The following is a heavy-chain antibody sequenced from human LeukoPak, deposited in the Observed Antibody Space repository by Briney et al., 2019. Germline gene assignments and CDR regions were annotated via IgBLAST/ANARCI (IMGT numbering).Heavy chain of an antibody. CDR1: GFTFSNAW. V-gene: IGHV3-15*01. Sequence: KPGGSLRLSCAASGFTFSNAWMSWVRQAPGKGLEWVGRIKSKTDDGTIDYAAPVKGRFTISRDDSKETLYLQMNSLKTEDTAVYYCTTGRRYYDSSGYYPYYFDFWGQGTLVTVSS. D-gene: IGHD3-22*01. CDR3: TTGRRYYDSSGYYPYYFDF. J-gene: IGHJ4*02. CDR2: IKSKTDDGTI.